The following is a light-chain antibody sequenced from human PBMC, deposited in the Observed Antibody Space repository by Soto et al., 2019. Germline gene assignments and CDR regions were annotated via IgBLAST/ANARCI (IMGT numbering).Light chain of an antibody. CDR2: KAS. V-gene: IGKV1-5*03. CDR3: QQYSTFLT. J-gene: IGKJ4*01. CDR1: QSINIW. Sequence: DIQMTQSPSTLSASVGDRVTITCRASQSINIWLAWYQQKPGKAPKLLIYKASSLESGVPSRFSGSGSGTEFTLTISSLQPDDFATYYCQQYSTFLTFGGGTKVEIK.